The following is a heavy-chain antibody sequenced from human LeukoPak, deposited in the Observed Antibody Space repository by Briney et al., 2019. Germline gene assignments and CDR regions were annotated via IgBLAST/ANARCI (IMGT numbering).Heavy chain of an antibody. CDR2: IYPGDSDT. D-gene: IGHD2-15*01. CDR1: GYSFTSYW. V-gene: IGHV5-51*01. Sequence: GESLKISCKGSGYSFTSYWIGWVRQLPGQGLEWMGIIYPGDSDTRYSPSFQGQVTISADKSISTAYLQWSSLKASDTAMYYCARRGYCSGGSCYYFDYWGQGTLVTVSS. CDR3: ARRGYCSGGSCYYFDY. J-gene: IGHJ4*02.